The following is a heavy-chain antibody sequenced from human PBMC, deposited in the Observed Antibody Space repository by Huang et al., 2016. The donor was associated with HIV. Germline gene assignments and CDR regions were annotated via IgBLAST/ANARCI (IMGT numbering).Heavy chain of an antibody. J-gene: IGHJ4*02. Sequence: EVQLVESGGGLVRPGGSLRLSCVASGFAFSNYTINWVRRLPGKTLEWVSSITVRGDTHYVDSVTGRFTISRDNTKNSVYLQMSGLRSDDTGLYYCARVLGNWGQGTLVIVSS. V-gene: IGHV3-21*01. CDR2: ITVRGDT. CDR3: ARVLGN. CDR1: GFAFSNYT. D-gene: IGHD3-10*01.